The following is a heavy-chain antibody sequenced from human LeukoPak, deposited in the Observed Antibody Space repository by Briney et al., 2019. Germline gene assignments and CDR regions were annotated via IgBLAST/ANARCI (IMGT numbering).Heavy chain of an antibody. D-gene: IGHD5-12*01. V-gene: IGHV4-61*01. CDR2: IYDSGST. Sequence: SETLSLTCSVSDGSISSGSYYLNWIRQPPGKGLEWIGQIYDSGSTNYNPSLESRVTISVDTSKNQLSLKLSSVTAADTAVYYCARGRGWLPPGWGQGTLVTVSS. J-gene: IGHJ4*02. CDR3: ARGRGWLPPG. CDR1: DGSISSGSYY.